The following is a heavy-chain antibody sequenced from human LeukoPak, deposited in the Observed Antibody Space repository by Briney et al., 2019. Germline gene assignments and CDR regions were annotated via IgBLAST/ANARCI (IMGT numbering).Heavy chain of an antibody. CDR1: GGSISSYNW. V-gene: IGHV4-4*02. CDR2: IYHSGSA. J-gene: IGHJ1*01. D-gene: IGHD3-22*01. CDR3: ARDDSSRDTEAEYFQH. Sequence: SETLSLTCDVSGGSISSYNWWSWVRQPPGRGLEWVGDIYHSGSANCNTSLTSRVIMSVDKSKNQLSLELSSVTAADTAVYYCARDDSSRDTEAEYFQHWGPGTLVTVSS.